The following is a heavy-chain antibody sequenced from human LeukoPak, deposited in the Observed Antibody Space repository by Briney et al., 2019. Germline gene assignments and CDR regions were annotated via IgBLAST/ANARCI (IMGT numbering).Heavy chain of an antibody. CDR1: GASVSSGSYY. CDR2: IYYSGST. V-gene: IGHV4-61*01. Sequence: PSETLSLTCTVSGASVSSGSYYWRWIRQPPGKGLEWIGYIYYSGSTNYNPSLKSRVTISVDTSKNQFSLKLSSVTAADTAVYYCASYDYGDYRGVDYWGQGTLVTVSS. J-gene: IGHJ4*02. CDR3: ASYDYGDYRGVDY. D-gene: IGHD4-17*01.